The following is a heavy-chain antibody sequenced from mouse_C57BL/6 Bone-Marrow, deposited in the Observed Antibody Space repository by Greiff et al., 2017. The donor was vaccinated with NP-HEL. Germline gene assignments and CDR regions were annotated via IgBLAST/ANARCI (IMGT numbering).Heavy chain of an antibody. J-gene: IGHJ3*01. CDR1: GYTFTSYW. D-gene: IGHD2-5*01. CDR2: IHPNSGST. CDR3: ARLGKSYSNYSWFAY. Sequence: QVQLQQPGAELVKPGASVKLSCKASGYTFTSYWMHWVKQRPGQGLEWIGMIHPNSGSTNYNEKFKSKATLTVDTSSSPADMQLSSLTSEDSAVYYCARLGKSYSNYSWFAYWGQGTLVTVSA. V-gene: IGHV1-64*01.